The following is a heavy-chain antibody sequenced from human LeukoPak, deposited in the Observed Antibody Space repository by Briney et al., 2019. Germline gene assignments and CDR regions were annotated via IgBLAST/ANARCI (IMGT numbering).Heavy chain of an antibody. Sequence: GGSLRLSCAASGFTFSSYSLNWVRQAPGKGLEWVSYISSSSTIYYADSVKGRFTISRDNAMNSLYLQMNSLRAEDTAVYYCARGVAAAGGEWGQGTLVTVSS. CDR3: ARGVAAAGGE. V-gene: IGHV3-48*04. CDR1: GFTFSSYS. J-gene: IGHJ4*02. D-gene: IGHD6-13*01. CDR2: ISSSSTI.